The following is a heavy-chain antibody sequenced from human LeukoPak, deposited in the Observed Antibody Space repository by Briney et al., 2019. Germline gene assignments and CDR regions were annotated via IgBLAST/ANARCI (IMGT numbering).Heavy chain of an antibody. J-gene: IGHJ3*02. CDR1: GGSISSSSYY. CDR2: IYYSGST. V-gene: IGHV4-39*07. Sequence: SETLSLTCTVSGGSISSSSYYWGCIRQPPGKGLEWFGSIYYSGSTYYNPSLKSRVTISVDTSKNQFSLKLSSVTAADKAVYYWARSCRILDIVATIRARLGGNGFDIWGEGTMVTVSS. D-gene: IGHD5-12*01. CDR3: ARSCRILDIVATIRARLGGNGFDI.